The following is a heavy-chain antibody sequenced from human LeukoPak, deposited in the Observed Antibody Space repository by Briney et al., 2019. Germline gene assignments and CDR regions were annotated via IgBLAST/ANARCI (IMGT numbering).Heavy chain of an antibody. CDR2: INPNSGGT. Sequence: ASVTVSCKASGYTFTAYYMHWVRQAPGQGLEWMGWINPNSGGTNYAQKFQGRVTITRDTSISTAYMELSRLRSDDTAVFYCARDYYDSSGYGSFDYWGQGTLVTVSS. V-gene: IGHV1-2*02. CDR1: GYTFTAYY. CDR3: ARDYYDSSGYGSFDY. J-gene: IGHJ4*02. D-gene: IGHD3-22*01.